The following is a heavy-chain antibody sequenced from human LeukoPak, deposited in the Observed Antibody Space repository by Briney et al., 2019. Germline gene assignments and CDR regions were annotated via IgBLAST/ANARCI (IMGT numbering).Heavy chain of an antibody. CDR1: GASIGSGGYH. CDR3: AGVTSSSVHFDY. CDR2: IHYSGST. J-gene: IGHJ4*02. D-gene: IGHD2-21*02. V-gene: IGHV4-31*03. Sequence: SQTLSLTCTVSGASIGSGGYHWSWIRQHPGKGLEWIGYIHYSGSTNYNPSLKSRLTMSIDTSKDQFSLNLSSVTAADTAVYYCAGVTSSSVHFDYWGQGTLVTVSS.